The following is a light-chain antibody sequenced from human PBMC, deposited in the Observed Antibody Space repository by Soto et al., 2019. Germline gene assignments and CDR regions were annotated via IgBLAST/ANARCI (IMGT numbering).Light chain of an antibody. CDR3: QQSYSTPIT. CDR1: QSISTY. V-gene: IGKV1-39*01. Sequence: DIQMTQSPSSLSASVGDRVTITCRASQSISTYLNWYQQKPGIPPKLLIYAASSLQSGVPSRFSGSGSGTDFTLSISSLQPEDFATYYCQQSYSTPITFGQGTRLEIK. CDR2: AAS. J-gene: IGKJ5*01.